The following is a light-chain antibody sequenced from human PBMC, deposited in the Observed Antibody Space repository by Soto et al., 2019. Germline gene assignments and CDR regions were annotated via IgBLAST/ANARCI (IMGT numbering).Light chain of an antibody. V-gene: IGLV2-11*01. Sequence: QSALTQPRSVSGSPGQSVTISCTGTSSDVDDYNYVSWFQQHPGKAPKLMIYDVSERPSGVPDRFSGSKSGNTASLTISGLQAEDEADYYCCSYGGTFYVFGTGPKLTVL. CDR2: DVS. CDR3: CSYGGTFYV. CDR1: SSDVDDYNY. J-gene: IGLJ1*01.